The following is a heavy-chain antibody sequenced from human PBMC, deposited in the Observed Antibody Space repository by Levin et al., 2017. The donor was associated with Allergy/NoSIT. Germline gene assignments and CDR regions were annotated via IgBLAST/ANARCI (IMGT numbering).Heavy chain of an antibody. V-gene: IGHV3-23*01. D-gene: IGHD4-17*01. CDR3: AFLKFYGDYDHESWFDP. J-gene: IGHJ5*02. Sequence: GGSLRLSCAASGFTFSSYAMSWVRQAPGKGLEWVSAISGSGGSTYYADSVKGRFTISRDNSKNTLYLQMNSLRAEDTAVYYCAFLKFYGDYDHESWFDPWGQGTLVTVSS. CDR1: GFTFSSYA. CDR2: ISGSGGST.